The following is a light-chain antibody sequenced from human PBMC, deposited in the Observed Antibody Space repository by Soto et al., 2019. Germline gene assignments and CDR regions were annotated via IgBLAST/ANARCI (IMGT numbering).Light chain of an antibody. J-gene: IGKJ5*01. CDR1: QTVGRH. V-gene: IGKV3-15*01. Sequence: EIVMTQSPGTLSVSPVERVTLSGRASQTVGRHLAWYQQKPGQAPRLLIFGASTRATGIPDGFSGSGSGTDFTLTISFLQSEDFAVYYCQQYNSWPLITFGPGTRLEIK. CDR3: QQYNSWPLIT. CDR2: GAS.